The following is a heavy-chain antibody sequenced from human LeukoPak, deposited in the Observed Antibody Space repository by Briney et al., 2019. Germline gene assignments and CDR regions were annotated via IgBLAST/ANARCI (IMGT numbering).Heavy chain of an antibody. V-gene: IGHV1-18*01. D-gene: IGHD3-3*01. CDR1: GYTFTSYG. J-gene: IGHJ3*02. CDR2: ISAYNGNT. CDR3: ARGAYYDFWSGYDAFDI. Sequence: ASVTVSFKASGYTFTSYGIDWVRQAPGQGLEWMGWISAYNGNTNYAQKLQGRVTMTTDTSTSTAYMELRSLRSDVTAVYYCARGAYYDFWSGYDAFDIWGQGTMVTVSS.